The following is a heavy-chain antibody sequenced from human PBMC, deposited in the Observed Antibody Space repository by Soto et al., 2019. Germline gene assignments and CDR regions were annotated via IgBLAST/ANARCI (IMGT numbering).Heavy chain of an antibody. CDR3: AREGASDWRTRGNGFDP. CDR1: GYTFISYG. D-gene: IGHD6-19*01. CDR2: ISTYNGNT. J-gene: IGHJ5*02. Sequence: QVQLVQSGVEVKKPGASVRVSCKASGYTFISYGISWLRQAPGQGPEWMGWISTYNGNTNYAQKVQGRVTMTTDTSXSXCYMELRSLRSDDTAVYDCAREGASDWRTRGNGFDPWGQGTLVTVSS. V-gene: IGHV1-18*01.